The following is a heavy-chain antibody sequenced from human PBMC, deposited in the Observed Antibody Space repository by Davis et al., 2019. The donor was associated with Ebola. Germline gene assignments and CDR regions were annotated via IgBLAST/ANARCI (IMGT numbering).Heavy chain of an antibody. J-gene: IGHJ6*02. D-gene: IGHD1-26*01. Sequence: ASVKVSCQASGYTFTGYYMHWVRQAPGQGLEWMGWINPNSGGPNYAQKFQGWVTMTRDTSISTAYMALSRLRSDDTAVYYCARGGGIGYYYYGMDVWGQGTTVTVSS. CDR2: INPNSGGP. V-gene: IGHV1-2*04. CDR1: GYTFTGYY. CDR3: ARGGGIGYYYYGMDV.